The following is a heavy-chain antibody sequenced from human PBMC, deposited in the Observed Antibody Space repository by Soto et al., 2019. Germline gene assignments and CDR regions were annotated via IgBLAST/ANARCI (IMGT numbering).Heavy chain of an antibody. Sequence: ASVKVSCKASGGTFSSYTISWVRQAPGQGLEWMGRIIPILGIANYAQKFQGRVTITADKSTSTAYMELSSLRSEDTAVYYCANLGKYCSGGSCYPNTLNWGQGTLVTVSS. CDR2: IIPILGIA. CDR3: ANLGKYCSGGSCYPNTLN. CDR1: GGTFSSYT. V-gene: IGHV1-69*02. D-gene: IGHD2-15*01. J-gene: IGHJ4*02.